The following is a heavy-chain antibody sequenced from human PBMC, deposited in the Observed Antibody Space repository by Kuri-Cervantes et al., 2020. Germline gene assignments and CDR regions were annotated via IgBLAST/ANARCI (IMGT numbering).Heavy chain of an antibody. J-gene: IGHJ4*02. D-gene: IGHD6-19*01. V-gene: IGHV3-7*03. CDR1: GFTFSSYW. CDR3: AKGGAVAGGSFDY. CDR2: IKQDGSER. Sequence: GGSLRLSCAASGFTFSSYWMSWVHQAPGKGLEWVANIKQDGSERYYVDSVKGRFTISRDNAKNSLYLQMNSLRAEDTALYYCAKGGAVAGGSFDYWGQGTLVTVSS.